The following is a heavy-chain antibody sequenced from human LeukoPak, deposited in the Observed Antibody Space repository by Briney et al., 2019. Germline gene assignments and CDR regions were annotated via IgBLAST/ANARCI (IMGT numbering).Heavy chain of an antibody. CDR2: ISSSSSYI. Sequence: PGGSLRLSCAASGFSFSSYTMNWVRQAPEKGLEGVSSISSSSSYIYYTDSVKGRFTISRDNAKNSLYLQMNSLRAEDTAVYYCARSLTIVGVVIPSFDYWGQGTLVTVSS. CDR1: GFSFSSYT. CDR3: ARSLTIVGVVIPSFDY. V-gene: IGHV3-21*01. J-gene: IGHJ4*02. D-gene: IGHD3-3*01.